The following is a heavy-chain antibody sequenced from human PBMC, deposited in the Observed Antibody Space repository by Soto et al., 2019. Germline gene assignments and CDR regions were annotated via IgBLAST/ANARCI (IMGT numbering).Heavy chain of an antibody. CDR3: TRVVLVAGYFYYGMDV. J-gene: IGHJ6*02. D-gene: IGHD6-19*01. Sequence: GGSLRLSCTTSGFTFGDYTMSWFRQAPGKGLEWVGSIRSKPYGGTTEYAASVKGRFTISRDDSKSIAYLQMNSLKIEDTAVYYCTRVVLVAGYFYYGMDVWGRGTTVTVSS. V-gene: IGHV3-49*03. CDR1: GFTFGDYT. CDR2: IRSKPYGGTT.